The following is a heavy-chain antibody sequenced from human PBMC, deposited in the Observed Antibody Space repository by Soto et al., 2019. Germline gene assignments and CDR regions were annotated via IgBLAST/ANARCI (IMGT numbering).Heavy chain of an antibody. CDR2: IYHSGNT. CDR3: ASAGASGTNPFDY. J-gene: IGHJ4*02. D-gene: IGHD3-10*01. CDR1: GDYISGGYA. V-gene: IGHV4-30-2*01. Sequence: QLQLQESGSGLVKPSQTLSLTCVVSGDYISGGYAWSWIRQPPGKGLEWIGYIYHSGNTNYNPSLKSRVTISLDKAKNQFSLRLISVTAADTAVYFCASAGASGTNPFDYWGQGTPVTV.